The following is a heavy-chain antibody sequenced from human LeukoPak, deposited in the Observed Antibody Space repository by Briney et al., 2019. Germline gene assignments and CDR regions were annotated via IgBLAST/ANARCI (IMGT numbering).Heavy chain of an antibody. CDR1: GGSINSDC. V-gene: IGHV4-4*07. Sequence: PSETLSLTCIVSGGSINSDCWNWIRQPAGMGLEWIGRISTSGRIDYNPSLKSRVTMSVDTSKNQLSLKLSSVTAADAAVYYCARGIASGGMAPYNWFDAWGQGNLVTVSS. D-gene: IGHD6-13*01. J-gene: IGHJ5*02. CDR2: ISTSGRI. CDR3: ARGIASGGMAPYNWFDA.